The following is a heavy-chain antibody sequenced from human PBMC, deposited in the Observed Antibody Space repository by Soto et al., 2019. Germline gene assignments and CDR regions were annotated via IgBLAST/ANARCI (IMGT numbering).Heavy chain of an antibody. D-gene: IGHD2-2*01. J-gene: IGHJ3*01. CDR3: TKGASTSCFSGFDL. CDR1: GFTFDDYA. CDR2: ISWNSGNI. Sequence: EVQLVESGGGVVQPGRSLRLSCTASGFTFDDYAMNWVRQAPGKGLEWVSSISWNSGNIVYADSVRGRFTISRDNAKTSLHLQMNSLRAEDTALYFCTKGASTSCFSGFDLWGQGTRVTVSS. V-gene: IGHV3-9*01.